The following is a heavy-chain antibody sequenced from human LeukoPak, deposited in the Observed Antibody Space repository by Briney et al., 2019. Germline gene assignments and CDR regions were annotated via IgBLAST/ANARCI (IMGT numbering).Heavy chain of an antibody. CDR3: ATSEDSSSWYWFDP. V-gene: IGHV4-34*01. D-gene: IGHD6-13*01. CDR2: INHSGST. CDR1: GGSFSGYY. Sequence: LETLSLTCAVYGGSFSGYYWSWIRQPPGKGLEWIGEINHSGSTNYNPSLKSRVTISVDTSKNQFSLKLSSVTAADTAVYYCATSEDSSSWYWFDPWGQGTLVTVSS. J-gene: IGHJ5*02.